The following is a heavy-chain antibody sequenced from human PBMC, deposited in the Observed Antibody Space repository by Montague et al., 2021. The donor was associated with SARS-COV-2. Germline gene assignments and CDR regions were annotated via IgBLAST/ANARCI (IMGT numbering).Heavy chain of an antibody. V-gene: IGHV4-39*01. CDR1: GGSFSSSSYC. CDR3: AGHRTYYADVWGTHRYTPDY. D-gene: IGHD3-16*02. Sequence: SETLSLTCSVSGGSFSSSSYCWIWLRQPPGKGPDWIGCICYSGSSNSSPSLKVRITISGDTSKQQFSLRPTSVTAADTAVYYCAGHRTYYADVWGTHRYTPDYWGQGTLVTVSS. CDR2: ICYSGSS. J-gene: IGHJ4*02.